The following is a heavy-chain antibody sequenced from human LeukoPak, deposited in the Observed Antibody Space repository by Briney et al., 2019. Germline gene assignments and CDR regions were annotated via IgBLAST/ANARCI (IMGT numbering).Heavy chain of an antibody. Sequence: SETLSLTCTVSGGSISSGGYYWSWIRQPPGKALEWIGYICHSGSTYYNPSLKSRVTISVDRSKNQFSLKLSSVTAADTAVYYCAAVLRYFDWLDYWGQGTLVTVSS. D-gene: IGHD3-9*01. CDR2: ICHSGST. V-gene: IGHV4-30-2*01. CDR1: GGSISSGGYY. J-gene: IGHJ4*02. CDR3: AAVLRYFDWLDY.